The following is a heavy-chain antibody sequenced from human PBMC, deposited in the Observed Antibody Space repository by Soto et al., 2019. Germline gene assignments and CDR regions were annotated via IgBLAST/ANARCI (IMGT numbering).Heavy chain of an antibody. D-gene: IGHD3-22*01. CDR3: ANDPYDSSGYY. V-gene: IGHV3-30*18. Sequence: QVQLVESGGGVVQPGRSLRLSCAASGFTFSSYGMHWVRQAPGKGLEWVAVISYDGSNKYYADSVKGRFTISRDNSKNTLYLQMNSLRAEDTAVYYCANDPYDSSGYYWGQGTLVTVSS. CDR2: ISYDGSNK. CDR1: GFTFSSYG. J-gene: IGHJ4*02.